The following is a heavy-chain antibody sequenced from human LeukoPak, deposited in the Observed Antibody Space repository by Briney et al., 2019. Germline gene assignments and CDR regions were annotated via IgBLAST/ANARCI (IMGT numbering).Heavy chain of an antibody. CDR2: IYYSGST. V-gene: IGHV4-39*01. CDR3: ARFHSAHHMGQY. D-gene: IGHD1-26*01. Sequence: SQPLPLTFTVSGGAISSRTYYWGWIGPPPGKGRKCVGSIYYSGSTYYNPSPPSRVTISVDTPKNQFSPQLSSVTPPDTPLYYSARFHSAHHMGQYWGQGPLLPVSS. CDR1: GGAISSRTYY. J-gene: IGHJ1*01.